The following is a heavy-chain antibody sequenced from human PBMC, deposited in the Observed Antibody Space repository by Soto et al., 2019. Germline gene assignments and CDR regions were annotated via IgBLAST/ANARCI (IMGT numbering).Heavy chain of an antibody. V-gene: IGHV2-5*01. CDR2: IYWNDDK. CDR1: GFSLSTSGVG. J-gene: IGHJ6*02. Sequence: QITLKESGPTLVKPTQTLTLTCTFSGFSLSTSGVGVGWIRQPPGKALEWLALIYWNDDKRYSPSLKSRLTITKDTTKNQVVLTMTNMDPVDTATYYCAHRQSRPRYYYYYYGMDVWGQGTTVTVSS. CDR3: AHRQSRPRYYYYYYGMDV.